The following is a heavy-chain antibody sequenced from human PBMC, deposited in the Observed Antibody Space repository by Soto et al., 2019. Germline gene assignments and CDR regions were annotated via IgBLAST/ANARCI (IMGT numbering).Heavy chain of an antibody. D-gene: IGHD2-2*01. J-gene: IGHJ4*02. Sequence: ASVKVSCKASGYTFTSYTISWVRQAPGQGLEWMGRIIPILGIANYAQKFQGRVTITADKSTSTAYMELSSLRSEDTAVYYCARDRGTRDFDYWGQGTLVTVSS. CDR3: ARDRGTRDFDY. CDR1: GYTFTSYT. V-gene: IGHV1-69*04. CDR2: IIPILGIA.